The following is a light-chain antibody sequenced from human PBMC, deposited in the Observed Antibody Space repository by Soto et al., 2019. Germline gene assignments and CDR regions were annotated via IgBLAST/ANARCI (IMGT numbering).Light chain of an antibody. Sequence: EIVLTQSPGTLSLSPGDTVALSCRASQSVSSSYLAWYQQRPGQAPRLLIYGASSRATGIPDRFSGGGSETDFTLTISRLEPEDFAVYYCQQYGSSTTTFGQGTKLEVK. CDR3: QQYGSSTTT. V-gene: IGKV3-20*01. CDR2: GAS. J-gene: IGKJ2*01. CDR1: QSVSSSY.